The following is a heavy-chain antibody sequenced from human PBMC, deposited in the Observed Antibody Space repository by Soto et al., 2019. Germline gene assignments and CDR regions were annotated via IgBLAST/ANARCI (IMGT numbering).Heavy chain of an antibody. V-gene: IGHV5-51*01. Sequence: GESLKISCKGSGYSFTSYWIGWVRQMPGKGLEWMGIIYPGDSDTRYSPSFQGQVTISADKSISTAYLQWSSLKASDTAMYYCAGNYYDISGPEGYYYYGTDVWGQGPTVTVPS. CDR1: GYSFTSYW. CDR3: AGNYYDISGPEGYYYYGTDV. J-gene: IGHJ6*02. D-gene: IGHD3-22*01. CDR2: IYPGDSDT.